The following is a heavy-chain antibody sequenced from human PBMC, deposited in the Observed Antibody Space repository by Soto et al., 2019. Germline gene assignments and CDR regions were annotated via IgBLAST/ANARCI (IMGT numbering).Heavy chain of an antibody. J-gene: IGHJ6*02. D-gene: IGHD1-26*01. V-gene: IGHV4-31*03. CDR1: GGSISSGGYY. CDR2: IYYSGST. Sequence: QVQLQESGPGLVKPSQTLSLTCTVSGGSISSGGYYWSWIRQHPGKGLEWIGYIYYSGSTYYNPSLKSRVTISVDTSKNQFSLKLSSVTAADTAVYYCARKWAVPRHHYYYGMDVWGQGTTVTASS. CDR3: ARKWAVPRHHYYYGMDV.